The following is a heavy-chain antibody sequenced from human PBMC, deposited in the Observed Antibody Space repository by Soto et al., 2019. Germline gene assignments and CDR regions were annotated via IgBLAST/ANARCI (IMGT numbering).Heavy chain of an antibody. CDR3: ARGGVPAAPYDY. Sequence: QLQLQESGSGLVKPSQTLSLTCAVSGGSISSGGYSWSWIRQPPGKGLEWIGYIYHSGSTYYNPSLKSRVTRYVDRSKNQFPLKLSSVTAADTAVYYCARGGVPAAPYDYWGQGTLVTVSS. D-gene: IGHD2-2*01. CDR1: GGSISSGGYS. CDR2: IYHSGST. V-gene: IGHV4-30-2*01. J-gene: IGHJ4*02.